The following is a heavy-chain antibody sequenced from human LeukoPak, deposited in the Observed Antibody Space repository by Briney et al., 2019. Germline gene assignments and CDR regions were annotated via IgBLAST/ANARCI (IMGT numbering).Heavy chain of an antibody. CDR2: ISYDGSNK. CDR3: ASETTRQWLVTWTIDY. J-gene: IGHJ4*02. CDR1: GFTFSSYA. D-gene: IGHD6-19*01. V-gene: IGHV3-30-3*01. Sequence: GGSLRLSCAASGFTFSSYAMRWVRQAPGKGLEWVAVISYDGSNKYYADSVKGRFTISRDNSKNTLYLQMNSLRAEDTAVYYCASETTRQWLVTWTIDYWGQGTLVTVSS.